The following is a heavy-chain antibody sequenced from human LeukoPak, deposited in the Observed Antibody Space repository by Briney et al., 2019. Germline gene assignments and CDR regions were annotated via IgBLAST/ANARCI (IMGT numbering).Heavy chain of an antibody. CDR1: RYTCTSHW. CDR3: ARVNPGTSSDDGFDI. V-gene: IGHV5-51*01. Sequence: GESLQISCEGSRYTCTSHWIAWVRQLPGKSLGWLGVINPGDSDTRYNPSFQGQVTISADKSISTAYLQLSTLTASDTAMYYCARVNPGTSSDDGFDIWGQGTMVTVSS. J-gene: IGHJ3*02. CDR2: INPGDSDT. D-gene: IGHD2-2*01.